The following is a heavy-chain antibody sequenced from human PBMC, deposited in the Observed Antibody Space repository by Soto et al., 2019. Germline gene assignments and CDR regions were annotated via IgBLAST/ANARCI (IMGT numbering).Heavy chain of an antibody. D-gene: IGHD6-13*01. Sequence: ASLKVSCKASGYTFTSYGISWVRQAPGQGLEWMGWISAYNGNTNYAQKLQGRVTMTTDTSTSTAYMELRSLRSDDTAVYYCAISKAWVAAAALDYWGQGTLVTVSS. CDR1: GYTFTSYG. CDR3: AISKAWVAAAALDY. J-gene: IGHJ4*02. V-gene: IGHV1-18*01. CDR2: ISAYNGNT.